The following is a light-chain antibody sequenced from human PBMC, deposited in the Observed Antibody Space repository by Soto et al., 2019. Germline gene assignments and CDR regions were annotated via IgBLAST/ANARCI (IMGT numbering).Light chain of an antibody. CDR3: QQYANSPLT. J-gene: IGKJ4*01. Sequence: EIVLTQSPGTLSLSPGERTTLSCRASQSVGRNYLAWYQQKPGQAPRLLIHGASSRATGIPDRFSGSGSGTDFILTLSRLEPEDFAVYYCQQYANSPLTFGGGTKVEIK. V-gene: IGKV3-20*01. CDR1: QSVGRNY. CDR2: GAS.